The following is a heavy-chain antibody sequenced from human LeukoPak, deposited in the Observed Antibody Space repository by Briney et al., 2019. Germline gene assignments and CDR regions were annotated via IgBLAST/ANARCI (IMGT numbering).Heavy chain of an antibody. V-gene: IGHV3-48*03. CDR1: GFTFSSYE. CDR2: ISSSGSTT. J-gene: IGHJ3*02. Sequence: GGSLRLSCAASGFTFSSYEMNWVRQAPGKGLEWVSYISSSGSTTYYADSVKGRFTISRDNAKNSLYLQMNSLRAEDTAVYYCARGDSYDILTGYSPDAFDIWGQGTMVTVSS. CDR3: ARGDSYDILTGYSPDAFDI. D-gene: IGHD3-9*01.